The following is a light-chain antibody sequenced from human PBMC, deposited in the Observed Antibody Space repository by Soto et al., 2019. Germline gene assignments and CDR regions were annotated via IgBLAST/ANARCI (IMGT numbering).Light chain of an antibody. CDR2: SNV. CDR1: SSNIGSDT. Sequence: QSVLTQPPSTSGTPGQRVTISCSGSSSNIGSDTVNWYQQVPGTAPKLLIYSNVQRPSGVPDRFSGATSGTSAFLAISGLQSEDEADYYCAAWDDSLNGVVFGGGTKLTVL. CDR3: AAWDDSLNGVV. V-gene: IGLV1-44*01. J-gene: IGLJ2*01.